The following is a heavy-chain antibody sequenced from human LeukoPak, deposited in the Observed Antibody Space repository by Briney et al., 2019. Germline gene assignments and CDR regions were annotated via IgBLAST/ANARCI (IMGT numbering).Heavy chain of an antibody. J-gene: IGHJ4*02. CDR3: ARQAPCSSISCPLDY. CDR1: GDSISSTTYY. Sequence: PSETLSLTCTVSGDSISSTTYYWGWIRQPPGKGLEWIGTIYYTGSPTFYSPSLKSRVTMSVDTSKNHFSLKLTSVTAADTAVYYCARQAPCSSISCPLDYWGQGTLVTVSS. D-gene: IGHD2-2*01. V-gene: IGHV4-39*07. CDR2: IYYTGSPT.